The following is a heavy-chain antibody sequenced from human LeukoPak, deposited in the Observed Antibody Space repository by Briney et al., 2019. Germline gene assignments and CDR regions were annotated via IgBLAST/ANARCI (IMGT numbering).Heavy chain of an antibody. CDR3: ARDPSHGALDY. CDR1: GFTFSTSW. CDR2: MNPGGSLK. V-gene: IGHV3-7*01. J-gene: IGHJ4*02. Sequence: GGSLRLSCAASGFTFSTSWMSWVRQTPGKGLEWVADMNPGGSLKSYGDSVKGRFTVSRDNAKNSVFLQMNSLRLEDTAVYYCARDPSHGALDYWGQGTLVTVSS.